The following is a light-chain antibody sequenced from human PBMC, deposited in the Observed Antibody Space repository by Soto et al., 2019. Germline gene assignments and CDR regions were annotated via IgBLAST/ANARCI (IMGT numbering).Light chain of an antibody. V-gene: IGLV2-8*01. Sequence: QSALTQPPSASGSPGQSVTISCTGTSSDVGGYNYVSWYQQHPSKVPKLVVYEVNKRPSGVPDRFSGSKSGNTASLTVSGLQAEDEADYYCTSYAGGNNVFGTGTKLTVL. CDR3: TSYAGGNNV. J-gene: IGLJ1*01. CDR1: SSDVGGYNY. CDR2: EVN.